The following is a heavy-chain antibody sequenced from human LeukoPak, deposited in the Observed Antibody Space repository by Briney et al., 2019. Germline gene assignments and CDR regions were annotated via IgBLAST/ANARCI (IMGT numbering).Heavy chain of an antibody. CDR3: VRDMGYYDKV. D-gene: IGHD3-22*01. Sequence: GGSLRLSCAASGFTFSTSWMHWVRQAPGKGLVWVARINTGGNSRNYADSVKGGFTISRDNAKNTLYLQMNSLRAEDTAVYYCVRDMGYYDKVWGQGTLVTVSS. J-gene: IGHJ1*01. V-gene: IGHV3-74*01. CDR1: GFTFSTSW. CDR2: INTGGNSR.